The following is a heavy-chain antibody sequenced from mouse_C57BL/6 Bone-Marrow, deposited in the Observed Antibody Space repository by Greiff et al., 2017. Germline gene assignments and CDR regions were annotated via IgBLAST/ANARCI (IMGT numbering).Heavy chain of an antibody. CDR3: AAIYYNSSSYSYAMDY. J-gene: IGHJ4*01. CDR2: IYPRSGNT. Sequence: VQLQQSGAELARPGASVKLSCKASGYTFTSYGISWVKQRTGQGLEWIGEIYPRSGNTYYNEKFKGKATLTADKSSSTAYMELRSLTSEDSARYFCAAIYYNSSSYSYAMDYWGQGTSDTASS. V-gene: IGHV1-81*01. CDR1: GYTFTSYG. D-gene: IGHD1-1*01.